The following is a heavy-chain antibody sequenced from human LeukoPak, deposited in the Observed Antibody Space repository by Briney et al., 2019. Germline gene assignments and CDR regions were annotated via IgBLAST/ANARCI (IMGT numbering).Heavy chain of an antibody. CDR1: GDSVSSNTAA. Sequence: SQTLSLTCAISGDSVSSNTAAWNWIRQSPSRGLEWLGRTYYRSKWYNDYVVSVRSRITIKPDTSKNQFSLQLNSVTPEDTAVYYCARESWIQLWLNYYGLDVWGQGTTVTVSS. J-gene: IGHJ6*02. D-gene: IGHD5-18*01. CDR2: TYYRSKWYN. CDR3: ARESWIQLWLNYYGLDV. V-gene: IGHV6-1*01.